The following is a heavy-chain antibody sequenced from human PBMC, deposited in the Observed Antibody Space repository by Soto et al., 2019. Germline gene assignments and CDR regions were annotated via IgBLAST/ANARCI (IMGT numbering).Heavy chain of an antibody. CDR1: GFTFSSYW. Sequence: GGSLRLSCAASGFTFSSYWMHWVRQAPGKGLVWVSRINSDGSSTSYADSVKGRFTISRDNAKNTLYLQMNSLRAEDTAVYYCARAYSSSWYYYYGMDVWGQGTTVTVSS. CDR2: INSDGSST. J-gene: IGHJ6*02. CDR3: ARAYSSSWYYYYGMDV. V-gene: IGHV3-74*01. D-gene: IGHD6-13*01.